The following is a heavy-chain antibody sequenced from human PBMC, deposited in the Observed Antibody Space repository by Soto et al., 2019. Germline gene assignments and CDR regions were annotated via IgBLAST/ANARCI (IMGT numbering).Heavy chain of an antibody. J-gene: IGHJ2*01. Sequence: LRLSCAASGFTFSSYAMHWVRQAPGKGLEWVAVISYDGSNKYYADSVKGRFTISRDNSKNTLYLQMNSLRAEDTAVYYCARDYYDSSGYFAWYFDLWGRGTLVTVSS. CDR2: ISYDGSNK. D-gene: IGHD3-22*01. CDR1: GFTFSSYA. V-gene: IGHV3-30-3*01. CDR3: ARDYYDSSGYFAWYFDL.